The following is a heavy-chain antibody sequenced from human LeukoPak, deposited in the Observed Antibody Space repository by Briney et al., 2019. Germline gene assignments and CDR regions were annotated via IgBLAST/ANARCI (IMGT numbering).Heavy chain of an antibody. V-gene: IGHV3-9*01. CDR1: GFTFDDYA. CDR2: ISWNSGSI. CDR3: ARDARDAIASGHFDY. J-gene: IGHJ4*02. D-gene: IGHD2-8*01. Sequence: GGSLRLSCAASGFTFDDYAMHWVRQAPGKGLEWVSGISWNSGSIGYADSVKGRFTISRDNAKNSLYLQMNSLRAEDTAVYYCARDARDAIASGHFDYWGQGTLVTVSS.